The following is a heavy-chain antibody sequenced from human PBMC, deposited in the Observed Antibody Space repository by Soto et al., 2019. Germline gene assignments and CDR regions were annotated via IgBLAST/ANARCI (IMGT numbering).Heavy chain of an antibody. CDR3: AREGERGSGDSVDALDI. Sequence: GGSLRLSCAASGFTFSSYDMHWVRQATGKGLEWVSAIDIDGNTFYGGSGEGRFTISRESGKNSLYRQMSSLRAGDTAVYYCAREGERGSGDSVDALDIWGQGTLVTVSS. CDR2: IDIDGNT. V-gene: IGHV3-13*01. CDR1: GFTFSSYD. D-gene: IGHD1-1*01. J-gene: IGHJ3*02.